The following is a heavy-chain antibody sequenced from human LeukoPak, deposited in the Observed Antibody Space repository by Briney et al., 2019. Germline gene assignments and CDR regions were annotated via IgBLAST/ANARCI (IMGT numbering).Heavy chain of an antibody. Sequence: SETLSLTCTVSGGSIRRYYWDWIRQPPGKGLEWIGYISYTRSTNYNPSLKSRVTISVDTSKNQFSLKLTSVTAADTAVYYCVRDLSASNAFDIWGQGTMVTVSS. CDR2: ISYTRST. J-gene: IGHJ3*02. CDR1: GGSIRRYY. V-gene: IGHV4-59*01. CDR3: VRDLSASNAFDI.